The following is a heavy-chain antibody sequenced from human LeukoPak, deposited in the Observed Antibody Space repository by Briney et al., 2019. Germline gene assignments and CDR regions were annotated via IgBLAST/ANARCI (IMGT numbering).Heavy chain of an antibody. CDR2: ISSNGGST. V-gene: IGHV3-64*01. D-gene: IGHD2-2*03. CDR1: GFTFSSYA. Sequence: GGSLRLSCAASGFTFSSYAMHWVRQAPGKGLEYVSAISSNGGSTYYANSVKGRFTISRDNAKNSLYLQMNGLRAEDTAVYYCARNLDSGWFDPWGQGTLVTVSS. CDR3: ARNLDSGWFDP. J-gene: IGHJ5*02.